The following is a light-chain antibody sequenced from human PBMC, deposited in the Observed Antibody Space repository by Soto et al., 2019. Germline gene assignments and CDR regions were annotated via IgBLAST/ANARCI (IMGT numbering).Light chain of an antibody. CDR3: QSYDSTLDARYV. CDR1: GSNIGAGYD. V-gene: IGLV1-40*01. Sequence: QPVLTQPPSVSGAPGQRVNISCIGSGSNIGAGYDVHWYQHRPGTAPKLLVFGDSHRPSGVPDRFSGSKSGTSASLAITGLQAEDEGDYYCQSYDSTLDARYVFGTGPKLTVL. J-gene: IGLJ1*01. CDR2: GDS.